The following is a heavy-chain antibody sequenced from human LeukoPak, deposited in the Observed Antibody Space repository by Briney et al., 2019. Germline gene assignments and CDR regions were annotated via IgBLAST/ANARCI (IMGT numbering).Heavy chain of an antibody. D-gene: IGHD2-15*01. Sequence: ASVKVSCKASGYTFTGYYMHWVRQAPGQGLEWMGWINPNSGGTNYAQKFQGRVTMTRDTSISTAYMELSRLRSDDTAVYYCARVSHSVVAATRYFQHWGQGTLVTVPS. J-gene: IGHJ1*01. CDR1: GYTFTGYY. CDR3: ARVSHSVVAATRYFQH. CDR2: INPNSGGT. V-gene: IGHV1-2*02.